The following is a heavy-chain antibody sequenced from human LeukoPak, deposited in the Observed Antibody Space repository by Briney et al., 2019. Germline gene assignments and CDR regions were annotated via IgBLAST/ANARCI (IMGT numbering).Heavy chain of an antibody. Sequence: SETLSLTCTVSGGSVNYYFWSWIRQPPGKGLEWIGYIHSSGRTNYNPSLKSRVTISIDTSKNQFSLKVNSVTAADTAVYYCARGSSWGIDYWGQGTLVTVSS. D-gene: IGHD6-13*01. J-gene: IGHJ4*02. CDR3: ARGSSWGIDY. V-gene: IGHV4-59*02. CDR2: IHSSGRT. CDR1: GGSVNYYF.